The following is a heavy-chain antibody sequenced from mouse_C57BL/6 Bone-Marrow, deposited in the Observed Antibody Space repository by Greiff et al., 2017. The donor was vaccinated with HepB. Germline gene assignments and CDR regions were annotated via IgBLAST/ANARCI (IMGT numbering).Heavy chain of an antibody. Sequence: VQLQQPGAELVRPGASVTLSCKASGYTFTDYEMHWVKQTPVHGLEWIGAIDPETGGTAYNQKFKGKAILTADKSSSTAYMELRSLTSEDSAVYYCTRSTVVAHYYFDYWGQGTTLTVSS. J-gene: IGHJ2*01. CDR1: GYTFTDYE. CDR3: TRSTVVAHYYFDY. CDR2: IDPETGGT. V-gene: IGHV1-15*01. D-gene: IGHD1-1*01.